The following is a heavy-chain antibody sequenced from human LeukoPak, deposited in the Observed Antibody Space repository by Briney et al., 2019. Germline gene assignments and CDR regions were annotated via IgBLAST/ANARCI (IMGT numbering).Heavy chain of an antibody. V-gene: IGHV1-69*13. Sequence: GASVKVSCTVSGYTLTELSMHWVRQAPGQGLEWMGGIIPIFGTANYAQKFQGRVTITADESTSTAYMELSSLRSEDTAVYYCARVPAIFGVVVYGMDVWGQGTTVTVSS. CDR2: IIPIFGTA. CDR1: GYTLTELS. J-gene: IGHJ6*02. CDR3: ARVPAIFGVVVYGMDV. D-gene: IGHD3-3*01.